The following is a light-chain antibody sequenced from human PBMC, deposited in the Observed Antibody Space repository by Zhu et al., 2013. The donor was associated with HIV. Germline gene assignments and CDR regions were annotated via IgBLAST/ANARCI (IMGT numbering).Light chain of an antibody. CDR3: SSYSTPSVL. Sequence: QSALTQPASVSGSPGQSITISCTGSSNDVGGYDYVSWYQQHPGKAPKLILYEVTKRPSGVPDRFSGSKLGNTASLTISGLQADDEAYYYCSSYSTPSVLFGGGTQLTVL. J-gene: IGLJ2*01. CDR2: EVT. V-gene: IGLV2-14*01. CDR1: SNDVGGYDY.